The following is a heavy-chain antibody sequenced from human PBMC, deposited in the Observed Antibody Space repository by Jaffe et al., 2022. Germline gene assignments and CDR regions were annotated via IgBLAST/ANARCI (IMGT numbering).Heavy chain of an antibody. Sequence: QVQLVESGGGVVQPGGSLRLSCAASGFTFSSYGMHWVRQAPGKGLEWVAFIRYDGSNKYYADSVKGRFTISRDNSKNTLYLQMNSLRAEDTAVYYCAKDRGAKITYYYGSGSPTPYYFDYWGQGALVTVSS. CDR2: IRYDGSNK. CDR3: AKDRGAKITYYYGSGSPTPYYFDY. CDR1: GFTFSSYG. D-gene: IGHD3-10*01. V-gene: IGHV3-30*02. J-gene: IGHJ4*02.